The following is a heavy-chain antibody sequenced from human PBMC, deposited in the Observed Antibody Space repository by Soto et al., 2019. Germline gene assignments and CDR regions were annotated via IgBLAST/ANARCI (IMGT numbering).Heavy chain of an antibody. CDR3: ARDLVTMVRGVIGY. V-gene: IGHV3-33*01. CDR2: IWYDGSNK. CDR1: GFTFSSYG. D-gene: IGHD3-10*01. Sequence: QVQLVESWGGVVQPGRSLRLSCAASGFTFSSYGMHWVRQAPGKGLEWVAVIWYDGSNKYYADSVKGRFTISRDNSKNTLYLQMNSLRAEDTAVYYCARDLVTMVRGVIGYWGQGTLVTVSS. J-gene: IGHJ4*02.